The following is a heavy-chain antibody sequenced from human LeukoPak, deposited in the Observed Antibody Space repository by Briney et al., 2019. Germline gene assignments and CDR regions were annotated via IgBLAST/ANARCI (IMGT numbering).Heavy chain of an antibody. Sequence: ASETLSLTCTVSGGSISSSSYYWGWIRQPPGKGLEWIGRIYYSGSTYYNPSLKSRVTISVDTSKNQFSLKLSSVTDADTDVYYCARIRRAALWFGESHFDYWGQGNLVTVSS. J-gene: IGHJ4*02. CDR3: ARIRRAALWFGESHFDY. CDR1: GGSISSSSYY. CDR2: IYYSGST. D-gene: IGHD3-10*01. V-gene: IGHV4-39*01.